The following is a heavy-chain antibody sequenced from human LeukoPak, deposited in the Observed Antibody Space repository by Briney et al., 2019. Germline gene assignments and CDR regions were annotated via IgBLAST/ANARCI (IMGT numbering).Heavy chain of an antibody. J-gene: IGHJ3*02. Sequence: PVGSLRLSCAASGFTFSSYGMHWVRQAPGKGLEWVAFIRYDGSNKYYADSVKGRFTISRDNSKNTLYLQMNSLRAEDTAVYYCAKDRGPRDALDIWGQGTMVTVSS. D-gene: IGHD3-10*01. V-gene: IGHV3-30*02. CDR2: IRYDGSNK. CDR1: GFTFSSYG. CDR3: AKDRGPRDALDI.